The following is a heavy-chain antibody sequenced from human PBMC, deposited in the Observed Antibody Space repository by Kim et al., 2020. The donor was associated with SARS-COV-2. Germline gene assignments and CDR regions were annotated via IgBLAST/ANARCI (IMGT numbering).Heavy chain of an antibody. J-gene: IGHJ4*02. Sequence: SYIEYTDSVKGRCTITRNNTKNSLYLQMNSLRAEGTAVYYCARDRGSGSYWGQGALVTVSS. V-gene: IGHV3-21*01. D-gene: IGHD1-26*01. CDR3: ARDRGSGSY. CDR2: SYI.